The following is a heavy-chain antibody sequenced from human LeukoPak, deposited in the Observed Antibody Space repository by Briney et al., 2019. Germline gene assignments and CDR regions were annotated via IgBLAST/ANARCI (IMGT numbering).Heavy chain of an antibody. CDR1: GFTVSSNY. V-gene: IGHV3-53*01. D-gene: IGHD6-13*01. Sequence: PGGSLRLSCAASGFTVSSNYMSWVRQAPGKGLEWVSVIYSGGSTYYADPVKGRFTISRDNSKNTLYLQMNSLRAEDTAVYYCARFIAAAGEDYWGQGTLVTVSS. CDR3: ARFIAAAGEDY. J-gene: IGHJ4*02. CDR2: IYSGGST.